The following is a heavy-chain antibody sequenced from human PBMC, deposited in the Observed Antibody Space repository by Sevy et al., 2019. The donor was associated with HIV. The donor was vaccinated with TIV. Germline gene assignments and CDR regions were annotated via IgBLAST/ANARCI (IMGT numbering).Heavy chain of an antibody. Sequence: GGSLRLSCAASGFTFSSYAMHWVRQAPGKGLEWVAVISYDGSNKYYADSVKGRFTISRDNSKNTLYLQMNSLRAEDTAVYYCGREQSLGAFDYWGQGTLVTVS. CDR1: GFTFSSYA. V-gene: IGHV3-30-3*01. CDR3: GREQSLGAFDY. CDR2: ISYDGSNK. D-gene: IGHD1-26*01. J-gene: IGHJ4*02.